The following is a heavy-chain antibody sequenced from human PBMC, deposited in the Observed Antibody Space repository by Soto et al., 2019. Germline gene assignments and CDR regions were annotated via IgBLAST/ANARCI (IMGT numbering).Heavy chain of an antibody. CDR3: ARDRFSEGQQQPVWYY. CDR1: GGTFSSYT. D-gene: IGHD6-13*01. Sequence: QVQLVQSGAEVKKPGSSVKVSCKASGGTFSSYTISWVRQAPGQGREWMGRIIPILGIANYAQKFQGRVTITADKSTSTAYMELSSLRSEDTAVYYCARDRFSEGQQQPVWYYWGQGTLVTVSS. V-gene: IGHV1-69*08. CDR2: IIPILGIA. J-gene: IGHJ4*02.